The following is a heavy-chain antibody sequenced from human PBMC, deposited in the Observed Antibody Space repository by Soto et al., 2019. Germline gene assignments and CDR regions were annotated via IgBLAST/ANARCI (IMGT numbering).Heavy chain of an antibody. V-gene: IGHV3-23*01. CDR2: ISGSGGST. CDR1: GFTFSSYA. Sequence: GGSLRLSCAASGFTFSSYAMSWVRQAPGKGLEWVSAISGSGGSTYYADSVKGRFTISRDNSKNTLYLQMNSLRAEDTAVYYCAKADDSSGYYLNFDYWGQGTLVTVSS. CDR3: AKADDSSGYYLNFDY. J-gene: IGHJ4*02. D-gene: IGHD3-22*01.